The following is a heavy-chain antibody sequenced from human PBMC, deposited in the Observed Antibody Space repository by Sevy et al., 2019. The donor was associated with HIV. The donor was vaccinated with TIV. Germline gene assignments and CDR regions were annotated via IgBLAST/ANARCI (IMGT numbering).Heavy chain of an antibody. J-gene: IGHJ4*02. CDR3: ATAPSGYVWGSYRIDFDY. Sequence: GGSLRLSCAASGFTFSSYSMNWVRQAPGKGLEWVSYISSSSSTIYYADSVKGRFTISSDNAKNSLYLQMNSLRAEDTAVYYCATAPSGYVWGSYRIDFDYWGQGTLVTVSS. D-gene: IGHD3-16*02. CDR2: ISSSSSTI. V-gene: IGHV3-48*01. CDR1: GFTFSSYS.